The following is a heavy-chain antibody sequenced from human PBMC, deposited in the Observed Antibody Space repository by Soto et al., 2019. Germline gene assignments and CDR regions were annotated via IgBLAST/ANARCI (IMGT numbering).Heavy chain of an antibody. CDR3: ARVAPILVPGVFDY. Sequence: TSETLSLTCTVSGGSISGYYWSWIRQPPGKGLQWIGYVSDRGSTNYNPSLKSRLTISVDTSKNLFFLHLASVTAADTAIYYCARVAPILVPGVFDYWGQGTLVTVSS. J-gene: IGHJ4*02. CDR2: VSDRGST. D-gene: IGHD3-22*01. CDR1: GGSISGYY. V-gene: IGHV4-59*01.